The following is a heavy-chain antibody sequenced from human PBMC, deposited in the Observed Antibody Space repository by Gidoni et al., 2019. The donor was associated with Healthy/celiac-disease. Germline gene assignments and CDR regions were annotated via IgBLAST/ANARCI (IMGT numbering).Heavy chain of an antibody. J-gene: IGHJ3*02. Sequence: VQLVESGGGLVQPGRSLRLPWAADGFTFYDYDMHWVRQAPGKGLEWVSGIIWDIGSIGYAVSVKGRFTISRDNAKNSLYLQMNSLRAEDTALYYCASGGHIVVVPAAPNAFDIWGQGTMVTVSS. D-gene: IGHD2-2*01. CDR1: GFTFYDYD. V-gene: IGHV3-9*01. CDR2: IIWDIGSI. CDR3: ASGGHIVVVPAAPNAFDI.